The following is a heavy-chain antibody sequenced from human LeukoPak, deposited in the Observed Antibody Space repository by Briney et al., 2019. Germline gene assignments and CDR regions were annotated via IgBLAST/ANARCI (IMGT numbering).Heavy chain of an antibody. D-gene: IGHD3-9*01. CDR2: MNPNSGNT. CDR1: AYSFSSYD. Sequence: ASVKVSCKASAYSFSSYDINWVRQATGQGVEWTGWMNPNSGNTGYAQKFQGRVTMTRNTSINTAYMELSGLISEDTAVYFCTRAGERPIRYFDYWGQGTLVTVSS. V-gene: IGHV1-8*01. J-gene: IGHJ4*02. CDR3: TRAGERPIRYFDY.